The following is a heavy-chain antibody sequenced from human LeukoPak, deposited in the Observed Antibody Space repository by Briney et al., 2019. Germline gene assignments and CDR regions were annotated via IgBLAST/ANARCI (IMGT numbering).Heavy chain of an antibody. Sequence: GESLQISCKGSGYSFTSYWIGWVRQEPGKGLEWMGIIFPGDSDTRYSPSFQGQVTISADKSISTAYLQWSSLKASDTAMYYCARRLTYDSRAYYCLDYWGQGTLVTVSS. V-gene: IGHV5-51*01. J-gene: IGHJ4*02. CDR1: GYSFTSYW. CDR3: ARRLTYDSRAYYCLDY. CDR2: IFPGDSDT. D-gene: IGHD3-22*01.